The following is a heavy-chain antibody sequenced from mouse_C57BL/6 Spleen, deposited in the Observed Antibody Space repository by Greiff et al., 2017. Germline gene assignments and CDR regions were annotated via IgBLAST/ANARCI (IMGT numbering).Heavy chain of an antibody. D-gene: IGHD2-1*01. CDR3: ARSVIYYGNPLCDY. CDR1: GYTFTSYW. V-gene: IGHV1-64*01. Sequence: QVQLQQSGAELVKPGASVKLSCKASGYTFTSYWMHWAQQRPGQGLEWIGMIHPNSGSTNSNEKFKSKATLTVDKSSSTAYMHHSSLTAEDSAVYYCARSVIYYGNPLCDYWGQGTTLTVSS. CDR2: IHPNSGST. J-gene: IGHJ2*01.